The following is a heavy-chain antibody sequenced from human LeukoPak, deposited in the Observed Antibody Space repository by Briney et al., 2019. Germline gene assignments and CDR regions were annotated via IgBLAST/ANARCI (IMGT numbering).Heavy chain of an antibody. CDR3: AKDTLGGVSGTHYSDY. D-gene: IGHD1-26*01. CDR1: GGSISSSH. J-gene: IGHJ4*02. V-gene: IGHV3-23*01. CDR2: VSGSGSSA. Sequence: GTLSLTCTVSGGSISSSHWWSWVRQPPGKGLVWVSTVSGSGSSAYYADSVKGRFTISRDNSKDTLYLQMNSLRAEDTAVYYCAKDTLGGVSGTHYSDYWGQGSLVTVSS.